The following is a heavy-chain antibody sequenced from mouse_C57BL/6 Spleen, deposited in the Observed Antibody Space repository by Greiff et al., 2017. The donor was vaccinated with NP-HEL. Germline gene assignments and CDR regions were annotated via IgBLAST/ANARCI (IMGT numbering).Heavy chain of an antibody. D-gene: IGHD2-4*01. CDR3: TRVDDYDAKSWFAY. J-gene: IGHJ3*01. Sequence: EVMLVESGEGLVKPGGSLKLSCAASGFTFSSYAMSWVRQTPEKRLEWVAYISSGGDYIYYADTVKGRFTISRDNARNTLYLQMSSLKSEDTAMYYCTRVDDYDAKSWFAYWGQGTLVTVSA. CDR2: ISSGGDYI. CDR1: GFTFSSYA. V-gene: IGHV5-9-1*02.